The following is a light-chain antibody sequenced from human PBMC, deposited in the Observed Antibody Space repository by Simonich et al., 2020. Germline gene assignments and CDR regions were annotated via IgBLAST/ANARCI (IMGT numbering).Light chain of an antibody. Sequence: EIVMPQSPPTLSVSPGARATLSCRASQSFSSNLAWYQQKPGQAPRLLIYGASTRATGIPARFSGSGSGTEFTLTISSMQSEDFAVYYCQQYNNWPRTFGQGTKVEIK. CDR1: QSFSSN. CDR3: QQYNNWPRT. V-gene: IGKV3-15*01. J-gene: IGKJ1*01. CDR2: GAS.